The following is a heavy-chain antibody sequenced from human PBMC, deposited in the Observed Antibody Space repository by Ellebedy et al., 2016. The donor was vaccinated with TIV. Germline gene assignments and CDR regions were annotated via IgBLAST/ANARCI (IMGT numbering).Heavy chain of an antibody. J-gene: IGHJ5*02. D-gene: IGHD6-19*01. Sequence: AASVKVSCKSSGYTFTDYSIHWVRQAPGQGLEWMGWINPRSGATRYALKFQGRVTMTGDTSISSVYMDLTGLTPDDTAIYYCAREWLARGGGWFDTWGQGTLVTVSS. CDR2: INPRSGAT. CDR1: GYTFTDYS. CDR3: AREWLARGGGWFDT. V-gene: IGHV1-2*02.